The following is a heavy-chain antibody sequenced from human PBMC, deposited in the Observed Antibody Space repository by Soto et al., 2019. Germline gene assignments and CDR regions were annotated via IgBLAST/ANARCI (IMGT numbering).Heavy chain of an antibody. J-gene: IGHJ4*02. V-gene: IGHV4-31*03. Sequence: QVQLQESGPGLVKPSQTLSLTCTVSGGSISSGGYYWSWIRQHPGKGLEWIGYIYYSGSTYYNPSVKSRVTISVDTSKNQFSLKLSSVTAADTAVYYCASLLDDYGDYGEVWFDYWGQGTLVTVSS. CDR1: GGSISSGGYY. CDR2: IYYSGST. CDR3: ASLLDDYGDYGEVWFDY. D-gene: IGHD4-17*01.